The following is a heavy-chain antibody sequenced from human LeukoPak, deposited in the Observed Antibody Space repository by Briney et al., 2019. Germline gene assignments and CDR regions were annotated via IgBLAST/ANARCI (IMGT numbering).Heavy chain of an antibody. CDR1: GFTFSSYG. CDR2: ISYDGSNK. V-gene: IGHV3-30*18. J-gene: IGHJ4*02. D-gene: IGHD3-10*01. CDR3: AKLPYGSGSSVDY. Sequence: PGGSLRLSCAASGFTFSSYGMHWVRQAPGKGLEWVAVISYDGSNKYYADSVKGRFTISRDNSKNTLYLQMNSLGAEDTAVYYCAKLPYGSGSSVDYWGQGTLVTVSS.